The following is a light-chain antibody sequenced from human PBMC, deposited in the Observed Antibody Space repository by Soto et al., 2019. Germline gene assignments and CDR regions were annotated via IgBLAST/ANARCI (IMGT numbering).Light chain of an antibody. Sequence: LTQPPSASGSPGQSVTISCTGTSSDVGGYNYVSWYQQHPGKAPKLIIYEVYKRPSGVPDRFSGSKSGNTAALTVSGLQAEDEADYYCSSYEGTNSYVFGTGTKVTVL. CDR1: SSDVGGYNY. V-gene: IGLV2-8*01. CDR2: EVY. CDR3: SSYEGTNSYV. J-gene: IGLJ1*01.